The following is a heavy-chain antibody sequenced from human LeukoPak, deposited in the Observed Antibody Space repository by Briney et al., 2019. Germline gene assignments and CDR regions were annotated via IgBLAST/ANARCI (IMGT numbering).Heavy chain of an antibody. Sequence: GGSLRLSCAASGFTFSNYDMHWVRQAPGKGLEWVAFIRYDGSNKNYADSVKGRFTISRDNSKNTLYLQMNSLRVDDTAVYYCAKSYDSSGYYYGQYFQHWGQGTLVSVSS. CDR3: AKSYDSSGYYYGQYFQH. V-gene: IGHV3-30*02. CDR2: IRYDGSNK. D-gene: IGHD3-22*01. CDR1: GFTFSNYD. J-gene: IGHJ1*01.